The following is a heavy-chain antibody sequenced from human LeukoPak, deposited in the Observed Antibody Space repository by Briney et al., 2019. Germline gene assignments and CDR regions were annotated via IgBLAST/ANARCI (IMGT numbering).Heavy chain of an antibody. D-gene: IGHD2-15*01. CDR1: GGTFSSYI. Sequence: VASVKVSCKASGGTFSSYIITWVRQAPGQGLEWMGRIIPILGIANYAQKFQGRVTITADKSTSTAYMELSSLRSEDTAVYYCARNAPGYCGGGSCYSGYYFDYWGQGTLVAVSS. CDR2: IIPILGIA. CDR3: ARNAPGYCGGGSCYSGYYFDY. J-gene: IGHJ4*02. V-gene: IGHV1-69*02.